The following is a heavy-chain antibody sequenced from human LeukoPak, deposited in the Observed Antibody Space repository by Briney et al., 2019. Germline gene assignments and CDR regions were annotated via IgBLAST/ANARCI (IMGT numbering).Heavy chain of an antibody. Sequence: SGGSLRLSCAASGFTFSSYGMHRVRQAPGKGLEWVAVISYDGSNKYYADSVKGRFTISRDNSKNTLYLQMNSLRAEDTAVYYCAKDLLIWFRESVTSYYYYGMDVWGQGTTVTVSS. J-gene: IGHJ6*02. CDR3: AKDLLIWFRESVTSYYYYGMDV. D-gene: IGHD3-10*01. V-gene: IGHV3-30*18. CDR2: ISYDGSNK. CDR1: GFTFSSYG.